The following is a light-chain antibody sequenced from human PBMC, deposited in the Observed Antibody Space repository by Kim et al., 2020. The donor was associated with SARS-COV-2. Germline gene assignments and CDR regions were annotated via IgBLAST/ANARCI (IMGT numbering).Light chain of an antibody. J-gene: IGKJ4*01. CDR1: QSMSTF. Sequence: DIQMTQSPSSLSASVGDSVTITYRASQSMSTFLNWYQQKPGKAPKVLIYAASTLQSGVPSRFSGSGSGTDFTLTISSLQPEDFATYYCQQSYSVPLTFGGGTKVDIK. CDR2: AAS. V-gene: IGKV1-39*01. CDR3: QQSYSVPLT.